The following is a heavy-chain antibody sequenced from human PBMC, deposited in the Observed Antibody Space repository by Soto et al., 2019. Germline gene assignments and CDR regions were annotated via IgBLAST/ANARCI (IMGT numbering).Heavy chain of an antibody. CDR2: ISANIIST. CDR3: ARVDTPTVRVGMDV. CDR1: GFNFNSHA. J-gene: IGHJ6*02. V-gene: IGHV3-23*01. Sequence: EVQLLESGGGLVQPGGSLRLSCAASGFNFNSHAMTWVRQAPGKGLEWVSTISANIISTYYADSVKGRFTISRDNSKNTLYLQRSSLRVEDTAVYHCARVDTPTVRVGMDVWGQGTTVTVSS. D-gene: IGHD2-15*01.